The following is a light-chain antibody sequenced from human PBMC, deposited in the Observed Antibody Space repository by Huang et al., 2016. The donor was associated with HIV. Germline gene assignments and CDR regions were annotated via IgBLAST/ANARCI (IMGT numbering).Light chain of an antibody. CDR2: CAS. CDR3: QQYNNWSSVWFT. V-gene: IGKV3-15*01. J-gene: IGKJ3*01. Sequence: EIVMTQSPATLSVSPGERATLSCRASQSVSSNLAWYQQKPGQAPRRLIYCASTRATGIPARFSGSGSGTEFTLTISSLQCEDFAVYYCQQYNNWSSVWFTFGPGTKVDIK. CDR1: QSVSSN.